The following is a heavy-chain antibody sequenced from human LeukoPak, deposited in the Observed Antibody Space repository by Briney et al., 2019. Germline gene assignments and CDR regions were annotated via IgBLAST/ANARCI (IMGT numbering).Heavy chain of an antibody. CDR2: INTDGSST. CDR1: GFTFSSYW. V-gene: IGHV3-74*01. Sequence: GGSLRLSCAASGFTFSSYWMHWVRQAPGKGLVWVSRINTDGSSTSYADSVKGRFTISRDNAKNTLYLQMNSLRAEDTAVHYCARDRWAAPLFDPWGQGTLVTVSS. D-gene: IGHD6-25*01. J-gene: IGHJ5*02. CDR3: ARDRWAAPLFDP.